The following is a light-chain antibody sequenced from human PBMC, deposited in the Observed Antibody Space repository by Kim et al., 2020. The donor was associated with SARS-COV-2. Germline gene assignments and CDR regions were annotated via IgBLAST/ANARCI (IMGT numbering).Light chain of an antibody. CDR1: QTLSGW. Sequence: DIQMTQFPSAVSASVGDRVTITCRASQTLSGWLAWYQQKPGKAPNLLIYRTSNLATAVPPRFSGSGSGTDFTLTISSLQPEDIATYYCQQIKSFPVTFGGGTKVDIK. J-gene: IGKJ4*01. CDR3: QQIKSFPVT. CDR2: RTS. V-gene: IGKV1-12*01.